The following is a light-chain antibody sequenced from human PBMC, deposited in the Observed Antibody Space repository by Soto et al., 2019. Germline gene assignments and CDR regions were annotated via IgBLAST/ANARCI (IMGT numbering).Light chain of an antibody. CDR2: EVR. CDR3: SADTAISALV. J-gene: IGLJ2*01. CDR1: MRDVGTYNL. Sequence: QSALTQPASVSGSAGQSITISCSGTMRDVGTYNLVSWYQQHPGTAPNLIIYEVRNRPSGISCLFSGYRSGNAASLTIARLHAEDEGYYYCSADTAISALVFGGGTKLTVL. V-gene: IGLV2-14*01.